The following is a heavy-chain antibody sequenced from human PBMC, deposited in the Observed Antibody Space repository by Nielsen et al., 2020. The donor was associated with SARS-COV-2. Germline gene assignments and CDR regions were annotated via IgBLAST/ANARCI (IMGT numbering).Heavy chain of an antibody. CDR2: INPNSGDT. CDR1: GYTFTAYY. CDR3: ARDGYSGGSDS. D-gene: IGHD6-19*01. Sequence: ASVKVSCKASGYTFTAYYIHWVRQAPGQGLEWMGWINPNSGDTNYAQKFHGRVTMTRDTSISTAYMELSSLRSDDTAVFYCARDGYSGGSDSWGQGTLVTVSS. V-gene: IGHV1-2*02. J-gene: IGHJ4*02.